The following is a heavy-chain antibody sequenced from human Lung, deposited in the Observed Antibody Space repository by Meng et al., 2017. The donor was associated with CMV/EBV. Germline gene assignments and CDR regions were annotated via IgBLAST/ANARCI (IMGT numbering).Heavy chain of an antibody. J-gene: IGHJ6*02. Sequence: GSXRLXCTVSGGSISSYYWSWIRQPPGKGLEWIGYIYYSGSTNYNPSLKSRVTISVDTSKNQFSLKLSSVTAADTAVYYCARFTIVGVFMDGMDVWGQGTXVTVAS. CDR1: GGSISSYY. CDR2: IYYSGST. D-gene: IGHD3-3*01. CDR3: ARFTIVGVFMDGMDV. V-gene: IGHV4-59*01.